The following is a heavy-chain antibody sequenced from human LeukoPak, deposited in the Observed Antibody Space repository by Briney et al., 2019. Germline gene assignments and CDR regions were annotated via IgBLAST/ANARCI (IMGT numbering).Heavy chain of an antibody. CDR3: AGFFYDNSGDAVDL. CDR1: GGSFTFTSHA. D-gene: IGHD3-22*01. J-gene: IGHJ3*01. Sequence: SVKVSCKASGGSFTFTSHAISWVRQAPGQGLEWMGGLIPIYGSANYAQKFQGRVTITSDESTRTVYMELSSLRPEDSAVYYCAGFFYDNSGDAVDLWGQGTMVTVSS. V-gene: IGHV1-69*01. CDR2: LIPIYGSA.